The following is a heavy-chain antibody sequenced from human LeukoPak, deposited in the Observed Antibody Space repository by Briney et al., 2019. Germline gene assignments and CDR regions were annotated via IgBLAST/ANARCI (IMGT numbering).Heavy chain of an antibody. V-gene: IGHV4-34*01. CDR1: GGSFSGYY. Sequence: SETLSLTCAVYGGSFSGYYWSWIRQPPGKGLEWIGEINHSGSTNYNPSLKSRVTISVDRSKNQFSLKLSSVTAADTAVYYCARDGRLVRIGYYYYGMDVWGQGTTVTVSS. CDR2: INHSGST. D-gene: IGHD6-19*01. J-gene: IGHJ6*02. CDR3: ARDGRLVRIGYYYYGMDV.